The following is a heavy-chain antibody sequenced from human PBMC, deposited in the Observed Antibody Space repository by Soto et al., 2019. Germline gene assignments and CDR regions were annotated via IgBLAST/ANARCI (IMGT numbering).Heavy chain of an antibody. CDR1: GFTFSSYA. CDR2: ISGSGGST. Sequence: EVQLVESGGGLVQPGGSLRLSCAASGFTFSSYAMSWVRQAPGKGLEWVSAISGSGGSTYYADSVKGRFTISRDNSKNTLYLQMNSLMAEDTAVYYCSTDKRGLLWFGELVPHAFDYWGQGTLVTVSS. J-gene: IGHJ4*02. D-gene: IGHD3-10*01. V-gene: IGHV3-23*04. CDR3: STDKRGLLWFGELVPHAFDY.